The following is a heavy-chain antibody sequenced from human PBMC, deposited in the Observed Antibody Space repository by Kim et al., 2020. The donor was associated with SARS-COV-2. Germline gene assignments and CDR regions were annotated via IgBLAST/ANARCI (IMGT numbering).Heavy chain of an antibody. Sequence: GGSLRLSCAASGFTFSSYAMHWVRQAPGKGLEGVAVISYDGSNKYYADSVKGRFTISRDNSKNTLYLQMNSLRAEDTAVYYCARDRDILTGMGAFDIWGQGTMVTVSS. J-gene: IGHJ3*02. D-gene: IGHD3-9*01. CDR3: ARDRDILTGMGAFDI. CDR1: GFTFSSYA. V-gene: IGHV3-30*04. CDR2: ISYDGSNK.